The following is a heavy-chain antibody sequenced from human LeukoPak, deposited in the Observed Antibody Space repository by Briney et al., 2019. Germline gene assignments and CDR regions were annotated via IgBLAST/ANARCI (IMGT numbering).Heavy chain of an antibody. J-gene: IGHJ3*02. V-gene: IGHV3-9*01. CDR1: VFTLDDFA. CDR3: ARDGRRRAFDI. Sequence: PGGSLRLSCAVSVFTLDDFAMHWVRQAPGKGLEWVSTNWRSVGLGYADSVKGRFTISRDNAKNSLYLQMNSLRAEDTAVYYCARDGRRRAFDIWGQGTMVTVSS. CDR2: NWRSVGL.